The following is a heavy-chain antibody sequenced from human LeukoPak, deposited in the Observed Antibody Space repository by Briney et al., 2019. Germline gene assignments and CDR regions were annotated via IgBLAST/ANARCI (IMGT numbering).Heavy chain of an antibody. J-gene: IGHJ4*02. D-gene: IGHD3-16*01. CDR3: ARGNDYFDY. CDR2: VSYTGIT. Sequence: KPSETLSLTCTVSGGAINSGHFWNWLRQTTGSGLEYLGYVSYTGITYYNPSLMSRVNMTVDTSKKQFSLTLTSVTAADTATYYCARGNDYFDYWGQGSLVTVSS. CDR1: GGAINSGHF. V-gene: IGHV4-31*03.